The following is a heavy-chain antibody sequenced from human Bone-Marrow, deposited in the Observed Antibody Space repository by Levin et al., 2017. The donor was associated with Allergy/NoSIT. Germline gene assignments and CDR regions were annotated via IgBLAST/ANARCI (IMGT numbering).Heavy chain of an antibody. J-gene: IGHJ5*02. CDR1: GFTVSSNY. CDR2: IYSGGST. V-gene: IGHV3-53*01. CDR3: ARYSIAVAPTGGFDP. D-gene: IGHD6-19*01. Sequence: TGGSLRLSCAASGFTVSSNYMSWVRQAPGKGLEWVSVIYSGGSTYYADSVKGRFTISRDNSKNTLYLQMNSLRAEDTAVYYCARYSIAVAPTGGFDPWGQGTLVTVSS.